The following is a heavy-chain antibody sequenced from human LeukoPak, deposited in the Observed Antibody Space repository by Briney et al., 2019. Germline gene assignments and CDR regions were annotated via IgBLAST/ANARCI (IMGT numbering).Heavy chain of an antibody. J-gene: IGHJ6*04. V-gene: IGHV3-48*01. CDR3: AREGGFFGVVQGPGDV. CDR1: GFNLNSYM. Sequence: GGSLRLSCAASGFNLNSYMLNWVRQAPGKGLEWVSSISSSSSTIYYADSVKGRFTISRDNAKNSLYLQMNSLRAEDTAVYYCAREGGFFGVVQGPGDVWGKGTTVTVSS. D-gene: IGHD3-3*01. CDR2: ISSSSSTI.